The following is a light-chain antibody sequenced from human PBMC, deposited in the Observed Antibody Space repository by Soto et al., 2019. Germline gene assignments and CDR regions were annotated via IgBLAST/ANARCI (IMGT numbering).Light chain of an antibody. CDR2: DVS. V-gene: IGLV2-14*01. CDR1: SSDVGGYNY. J-gene: IGLJ2*01. Sequence: QSALTQPASVSGSPGQSITISCTGTSSDVGGYNYVSWYQQHPGKAPKLMIYDVSNRPSGVSNRFSGSKSGNTASLTISGLQAEEEAEYYCSSYTSSSTPVVFGGGTKLTVL. CDR3: SSYTSSSTPVV.